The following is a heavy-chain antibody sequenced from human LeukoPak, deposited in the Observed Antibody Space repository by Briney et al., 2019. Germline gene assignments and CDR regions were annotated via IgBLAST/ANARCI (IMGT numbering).Heavy chain of an antibody. V-gene: IGHV4-34*01. CDR1: GGSFSGYY. D-gene: IGHD4-23*01. Sequence: KPSETLSLTCAVYGGSFSGYYWSWIRQPPGKGLEWIGEINHSGSTNYNPSLKSRVTISVDTSKNQSSLKLSSVTAADTGVYYCARGGVMGAYGGNSPLDLWGRGTLVTVSS. CDR2: INHSGST. J-gene: IGHJ2*01. CDR3: ARGGVMGAYGGNSPLDL.